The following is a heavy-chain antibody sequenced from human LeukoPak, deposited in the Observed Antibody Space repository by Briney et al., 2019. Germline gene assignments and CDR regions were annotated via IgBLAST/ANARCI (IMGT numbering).Heavy chain of an antibody. CDR1: GFTFSSYA. D-gene: IGHD3-9*01. CDR2: ISYDGSNK. Sequence: GRSLRLSCAASGFTFSSYAMHWVRQAPGKGLEWVAVISYDGSNKYYADSVKGRFTISRDNSKNTLYLQMDSLRAEDTAVYYCARALLRYFDWLHAPFDYWGQGTLVTVSS. V-gene: IGHV3-30*04. CDR3: ARALLRYFDWLHAPFDY. J-gene: IGHJ4*02.